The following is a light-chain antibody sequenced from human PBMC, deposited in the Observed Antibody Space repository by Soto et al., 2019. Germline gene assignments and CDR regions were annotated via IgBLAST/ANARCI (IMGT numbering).Light chain of an antibody. Sequence: QSALTQPASLSGSPGQSITISCTGTGSDVGGYNYVSWYQQHPGKAPKLMFFXVXNRPXXVSXXCSGSKSGDTASLTISGLXXXXXXXYYCSSYTRSTALVFGGGTKLTVL. CDR2: XVX. J-gene: IGLJ2*01. CDR1: GSDVGGYNY. CDR3: SSYTRSTALV. V-gene: IGLV2-14*01.